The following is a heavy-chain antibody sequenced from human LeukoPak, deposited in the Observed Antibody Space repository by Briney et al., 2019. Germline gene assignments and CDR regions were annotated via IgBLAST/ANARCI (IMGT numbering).Heavy chain of an antibody. CDR3: ARDGQDDFWSGYHFDY. D-gene: IGHD3-3*01. CDR2: IKQDGSEK. J-gene: IGHJ4*02. V-gene: IGHV3-7*01. Sequence: GGSLRLSCAASGFTFSSYWMSWVRQAPGKGLEWVASIKQDGSEKYYVDSVKGRFTISRDNAKNSLYLQMNSLRAEDTAVYYCARDGQDDFWSGYHFDYWGQGTLVTVSS. CDR1: GFTFSSYW.